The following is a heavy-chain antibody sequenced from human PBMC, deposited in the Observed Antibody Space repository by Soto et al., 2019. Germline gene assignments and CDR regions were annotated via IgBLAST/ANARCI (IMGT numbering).Heavy chain of an antibody. CDR3: TRYSNNCFDP. D-gene: IGHD2-15*01. CDR2: IYTSGSP. CDR1: GGSISSYY. V-gene: IGHV4-4*07. J-gene: IGHJ5*02. Sequence: SETLSLTCCVSGGSISSYYWSWIRQPAGKGLEWIGRIYTSGSPNYNPSLKRRVTMSVDTSKNQFSLNLRSVTAADTAVYYCTRYSNNCFDPWGQGTLVTVSS.